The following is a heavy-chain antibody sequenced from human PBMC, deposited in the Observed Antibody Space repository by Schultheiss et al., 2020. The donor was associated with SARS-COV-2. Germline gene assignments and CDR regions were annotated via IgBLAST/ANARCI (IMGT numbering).Heavy chain of an antibody. D-gene: IGHD2-15*01. CDR1: GGSISSGGYY. J-gene: IGHJ6*04. V-gene: IGHV4-30-2*01. CDR2: IYHSGST. Sequence: SETLSLTCAVSGGSISSGGYYWSWIRQHPGKGLEWIGYIYHSGSTYYNPSLKSRVTISVDRSKNQFSLKLSSVTAADTAVYYCAKEVAATGNGMDVWGKGTTVTVSS. CDR3: AKEVAATGNGMDV.